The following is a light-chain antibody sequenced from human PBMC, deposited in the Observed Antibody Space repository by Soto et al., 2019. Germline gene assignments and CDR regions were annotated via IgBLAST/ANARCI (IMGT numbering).Light chain of an antibody. V-gene: IGKV1-5*03. CDR1: QSISAW. Sequence: QLLHSPTTLSDAVADRRGISILASQSISAWLAWYQQKPGKAPRLLIYKASTLEIGVPSRFSGSGSWTEVTLTISSLQPDDVATYYRQHYNRYSEAFGQGTKV. J-gene: IGKJ1*01. CDR3: QHYNRYSEA. CDR2: KAS.